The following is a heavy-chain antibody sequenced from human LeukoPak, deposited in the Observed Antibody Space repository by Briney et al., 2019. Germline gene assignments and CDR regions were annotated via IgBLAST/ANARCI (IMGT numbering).Heavy chain of an antibody. CDR3: LKDQGGRGDY. Sequence: GSLRLSCSASGFTFSSYAMHWVRQAPGKGLEYVSAVTSDGGTTYYADSVKGRFTVSRDNSKNTLYLQMSSLRAEDTAVYYCLKDQGGRGDYWGQGTLVTVSS. V-gene: IGHV3-64D*06. CDR2: VTSDGGTT. CDR1: GFTFSSYA. D-gene: IGHD3-10*01. J-gene: IGHJ4*02.